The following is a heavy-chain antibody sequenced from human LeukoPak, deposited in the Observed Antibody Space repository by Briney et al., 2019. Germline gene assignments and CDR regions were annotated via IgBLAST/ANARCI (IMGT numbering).Heavy chain of an antibody. CDR3: ARFVYYDSSGYYYSYFDY. CDR1: GGSISSGGYY. J-gene: IGHJ4*02. CDR2: IYYSGST. D-gene: IGHD3-22*01. V-gene: IGHV4-31*03. Sequence: SETLSLTCTVSGGSISSGGYYWSWLRQHPGKGLEWIGYIYYSGSTYYNPSLKSRVTISVDTSKNQFSLKLSSVTAADTAVYYCARFVYYDSSGYYYSYFDYWGQGTLVTVSS.